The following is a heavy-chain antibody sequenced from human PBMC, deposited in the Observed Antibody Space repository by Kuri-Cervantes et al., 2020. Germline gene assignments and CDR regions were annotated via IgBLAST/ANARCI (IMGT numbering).Heavy chain of an antibody. Sequence: GESLKISCAASGFTFSSYSMNWVRQAPGKGLEWVSSISSSSSYIYYADSVKGRFTISRDNAKNSLYLQMNSLKTEDTAVYYCTRAHGVHSRTYYFDYWGQGTLVTVSS. V-gene: IGHV3-21*03. CDR3: TRAHGVHSRTYYFDY. CDR2: ISSSSSYI. J-gene: IGHJ4*02. D-gene: IGHD6-13*01. CDR1: GFTFSSYS.